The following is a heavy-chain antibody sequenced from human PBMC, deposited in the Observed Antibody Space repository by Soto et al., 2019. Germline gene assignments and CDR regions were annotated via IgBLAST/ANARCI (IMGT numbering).Heavy chain of an antibody. CDR2: INWNSGSI. J-gene: IGHJ1*01. CDR3: GKDESINWYSGHFRH. Sequence: GGSLRLSCAASGFTFGDYAMHWVRQVPGKGLEWVSGINWNSGSIGYGDSVKGRFAISRDNAKNSLHLQMNSLSAEDTAFYYCGKDESINWYSGHFRHWGQGTLVTVSS. V-gene: IGHV3-9*01. CDR1: GFTFGDYA. D-gene: IGHD6-13*01.